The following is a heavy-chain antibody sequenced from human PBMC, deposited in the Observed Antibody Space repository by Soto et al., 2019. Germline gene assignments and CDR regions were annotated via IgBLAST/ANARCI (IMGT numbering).Heavy chain of an antibody. V-gene: IGHV4-4*02. Sequence: PSETLSLTCAVSGGSISSSNWWSWVRQPPGEGLEWIGEIYYSGSTNYNPSLKSRVTISVDKSKNQFSLKLSSVTAADTAVYYCARDFGGDYSLSYYYYSMDVWGQGTTVTVSS. CDR3: ARDFGGDYSLSYYYYSMDV. J-gene: IGHJ6*02. D-gene: IGHD4-17*01. CDR2: IYYSGST. CDR1: GGSISSSNW.